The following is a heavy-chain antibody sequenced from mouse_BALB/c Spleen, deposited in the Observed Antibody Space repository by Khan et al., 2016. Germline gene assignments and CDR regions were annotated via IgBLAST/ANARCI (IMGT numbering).Heavy chain of an antibody. CDR3: ARQEDYAMDY. CDR2: INPDSSTI. Sequence: EVKLLESGGGLVQPGGSLKLSCAASGFDFSRYWMSWVRQAPGKGLEWIGEINPDSSTINYTPSLKDKFIISRDNAKNTLYLQMSKVRSEDTALYYCARQEDYAMDYWGQGTSGTVSS. V-gene: IGHV4-1*02. CDR1: GFDFSRYW. J-gene: IGHJ4*01.